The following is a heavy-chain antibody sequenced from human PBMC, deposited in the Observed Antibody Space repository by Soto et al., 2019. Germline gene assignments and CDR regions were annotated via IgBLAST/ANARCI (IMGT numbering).Heavy chain of an antibody. CDR3: AKDRHYYGSGSYSGVFDY. D-gene: IGHD3-10*01. V-gene: IGHV3-23*01. CDR1: GFTFSSYA. Sequence: GGSLRLSCAASGFTFSSYAMSWVRQAPGKGLEWVSAISGSGGSTYYADSVKGRFTISRDNSKNTLYLQMNSLRAEDTAVYYCAKDRHYYGSGSYSGVFDYWGQGTLVTVSS. J-gene: IGHJ4*02. CDR2: ISGSGGST.